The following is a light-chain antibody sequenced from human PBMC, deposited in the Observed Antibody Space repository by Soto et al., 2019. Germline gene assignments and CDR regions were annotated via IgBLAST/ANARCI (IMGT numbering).Light chain of an antibody. V-gene: IGKV3-15*01. Sequence: EIVMTQSPATLSGSPGERATLSCRASQSVSSNLAWYQQKPGQAPRLLIYDASTRPTGIPGRFSGSGSGTEFTLTISSLQSEDFAVYYCQQYNNWPRTFGQGTKVDIK. CDR3: QQYNNWPRT. CDR2: DAS. J-gene: IGKJ1*01. CDR1: QSVSSN.